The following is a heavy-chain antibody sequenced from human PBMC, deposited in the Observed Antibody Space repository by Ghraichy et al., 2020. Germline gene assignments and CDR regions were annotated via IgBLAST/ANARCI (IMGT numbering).Heavy chain of an antibody. D-gene: IGHD3-10*01. CDR3: ATSGADHYHGMDV. CDR1: GGSMTRVGYY. V-gene: IGHV4-31*03. CDR2: MYYRGST. Sequence: SETLSLTCTVSGGSMTRVGYYWTWIRQFPGKGLEWIGYMYYRGSTYYNPSLKSRVSISGDTSQNQFSLKLTSVTAADTAVYYCATSGADHYHGMDVWGQGTTVPVSS. J-gene: IGHJ6*02.